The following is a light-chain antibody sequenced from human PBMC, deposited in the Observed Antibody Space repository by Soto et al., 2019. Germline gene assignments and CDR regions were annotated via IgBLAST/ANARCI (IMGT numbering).Light chain of an antibody. Sequence: DIQMTQSPSTLSASVGDRVTITCRASQSISSWLAWYQQKPGKAPKLLIYKASSLESGVPSRFSGSGSGTEFTLTISSLQPDDFATYYCQQYNSYSRRFGQGTKLEIK. V-gene: IGKV1-5*03. CDR3: QQYNSYSRR. CDR1: QSISSW. J-gene: IGKJ2*03. CDR2: KAS.